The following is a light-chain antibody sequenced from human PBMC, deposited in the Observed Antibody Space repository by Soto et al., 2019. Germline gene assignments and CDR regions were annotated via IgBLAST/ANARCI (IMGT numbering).Light chain of an antibody. J-gene: IGLJ3*02. Sequence: SYVMTQPPSVSVAPGQTAKISCGGNNIGSKSVHWYQQKPGQAPVLVIYDDSDRPSGIPERFSGSNSGNTATVTISSVEAGDEADYYCQVWDNVSDHGVFGGGTQLTVL. CDR1: NIGSKS. CDR2: DDS. CDR3: QVWDNVSDHGV. V-gene: IGLV3-21*02.